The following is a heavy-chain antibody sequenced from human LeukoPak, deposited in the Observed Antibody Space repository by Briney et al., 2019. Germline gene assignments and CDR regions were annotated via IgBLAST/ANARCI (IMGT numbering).Heavy chain of an antibody. CDR3: ARGSGSYIGFDY. J-gene: IGHJ4*02. CDR1: GGSISSGGYY. CDR2: IYYSGST. V-gene: IGHV4-31*03. Sequence: SETLSLTCTVSGGSISSGGYYWSWIRQHPGKGLEWIGYIYYSGSTYYNPSLKSRVTISVDTSKNQFSLKLSSVTAADTAVYYCARGSGSYIGFDYWGQGTLVTVSS. D-gene: IGHD1-26*01.